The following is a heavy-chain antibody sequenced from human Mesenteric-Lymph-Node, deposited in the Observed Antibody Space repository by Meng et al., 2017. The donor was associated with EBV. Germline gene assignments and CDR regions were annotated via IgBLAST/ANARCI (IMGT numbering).Heavy chain of an antibody. V-gene: IGHV3-21*02. J-gene: IGHJ4*02. CDR2: ISSTSYYI. Sequence: EVPLVESGXXXXXPXXSXXLSCAASGFTFSSYKMHWVRQAPGKGLEWVSSISSTSYYIYYADSVQGRFTISRDNAENSLYLQMNSLRAEDTAVYYCARFSSTSEVDYWGQGTLVTVSS. CDR3: ARFSSTSEVDY. D-gene: IGHD2-2*01. CDR1: GFTFSSYK.